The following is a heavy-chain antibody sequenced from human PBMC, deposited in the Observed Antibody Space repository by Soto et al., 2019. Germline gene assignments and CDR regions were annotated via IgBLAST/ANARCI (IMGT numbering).Heavy chain of an antibody. CDR3: AKGRFDVVTISPFDH. CDR2: ISYDGTEE. D-gene: IGHD3-3*02. CDR1: GLTFSSFG. V-gene: IGHV3-30*18. Sequence: WGSLIIACASSGLTFSSFGMHWVRQAPGKGLEWVAVISYDGTEEKYADSVKGRATVSRDNSKNTVYLQMNRLRGDDSAIYYCAKGRFDVVTISPFDHWGQGTLVTVSS. J-gene: IGHJ4*01.